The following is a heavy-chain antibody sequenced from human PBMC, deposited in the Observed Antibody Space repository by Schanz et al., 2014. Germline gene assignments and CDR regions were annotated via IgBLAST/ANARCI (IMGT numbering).Heavy chain of an antibody. V-gene: IGHV1-8*01. CDR3: ARGTMPGTFDI. J-gene: IGHJ3*02. D-gene: IGHD1-1*01. Sequence: QVQLVQSGAEVKKPGASVKVSCRASGYPFTSDDITWVRQAPGQGLEWMGWMNPNSGDTGYPRKFQDRVTMTRNTSISTAYMELNSLTSEDTALYYCARGTMPGTFDIWGQGTMVTVSS. CDR1: GYPFTSDD. CDR2: MNPNSGDT.